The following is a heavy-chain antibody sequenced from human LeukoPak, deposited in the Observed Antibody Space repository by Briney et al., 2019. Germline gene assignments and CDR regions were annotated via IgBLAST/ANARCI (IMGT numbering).Heavy chain of an antibody. CDR3: ARGNLGIQLWLPGSWFDP. Sequence: SETLSLTCTVSGGSISSYYWSWIRQPPGKGLEWIGEINHSGSTNYNPSLKSRVTISVDTSKNQFSLKLSSVTAADTAVYYCARGNLGIQLWLPGSWFDPWGQGTLVTVSS. J-gene: IGHJ5*02. V-gene: IGHV4-34*01. CDR2: INHSGST. CDR1: GGSISSYY. D-gene: IGHD5-18*01.